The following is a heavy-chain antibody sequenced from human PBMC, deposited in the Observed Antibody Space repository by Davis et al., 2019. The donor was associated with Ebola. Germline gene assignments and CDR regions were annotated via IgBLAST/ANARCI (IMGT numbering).Heavy chain of an antibody. CDR3: ARGGAVAGP. V-gene: IGHV4-34*01. D-gene: IGHD6-19*01. J-gene: IGHJ5*02. CDR1: GFTFSSYA. Sequence: ESLKISCAASGFTFSSYAMSWIRQPPGKGLEWIGEINHSGSTNYNPSLKSRVTISVDTSKNQFSLKLSSVTAADTAVYYCARGGAVAGPWGQGTLVTVSS. CDR2: INHSGST.